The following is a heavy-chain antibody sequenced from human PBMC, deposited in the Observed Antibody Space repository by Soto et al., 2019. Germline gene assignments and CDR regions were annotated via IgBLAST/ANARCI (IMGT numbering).Heavy chain of an antibody. D-gene: IGHD6-19*01. CDR3: ARVEAVAGLYNYHGLDV. J-gene: IGHJ6*02. Sequence: QVQLVQSGAEVKKPGSSVKVSCKVSGGTFSNYAIDWVRLAPGHGLEWMGGIVPIFGTTYYTQKFQGRATIIADDSTTTAYLEMSSLRSEDTAIYYCARVEAVAGLYNYHGLDVWGQGTADTVSS. CDR1: GGTFSNYA. V-gene: IGHV1-69*12. CDR2: IVPIFGTT.